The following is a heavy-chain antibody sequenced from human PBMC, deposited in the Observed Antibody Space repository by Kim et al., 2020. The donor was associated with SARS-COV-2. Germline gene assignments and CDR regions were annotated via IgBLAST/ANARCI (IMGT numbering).Heavy chain of an antibody. D-gene: IGHD4-17*01. J-gene: IGHJ5*02. CDR3: AGLYAYNCFDP. CDR2: LSYSGRT. V-gene: IGHV4-39*01. Sequence: SETLSLTCSVSGGSISSSISYWGWIRQPPGKGLDWIGSLSYSGRTYYNPSLKSRVTISVDMSKNQFSLNLSSVTAADTDVYYCAGLYAYNCFDPWGQGTLVTVSS. CDR1: GGSISSSISY.